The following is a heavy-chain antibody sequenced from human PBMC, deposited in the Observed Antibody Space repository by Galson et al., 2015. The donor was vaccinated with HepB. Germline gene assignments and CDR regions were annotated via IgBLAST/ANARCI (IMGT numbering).Heavy chain of an antibody. V-gene: IGHV3-30-3*01. Sequence: SLRLSCAASGFTFSNYAMHWVRQAPGKGLEWVAFISYTGSNEYYADSVKGRFTISGDNSKNTLYLQMNSLRAEDTAVYSCARGLYCSNNNCRGSWFDPWGQGTLVTVSS. J-gene: IGHJ5*02. D-gene: IGHD2-2*01. CDR2: ISYTGSNE. CDR3: ARGLYCSNNNCRGSWFDP. CDR1: GFTFSNYA.